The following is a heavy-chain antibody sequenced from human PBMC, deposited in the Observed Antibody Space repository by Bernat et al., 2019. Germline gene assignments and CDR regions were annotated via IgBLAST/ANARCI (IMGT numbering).Heavy chain of an antibody. J-gene: IGHJ5*02. D-gene: IGHD4-17*01. CDR2: ISGDGGTT. V-gene: IGHV3-43*02. Sequence: EVQLVESGGGVVQPGGSLRLSCAASGFTFDDYAIHWVRQAPGKGLEWVSLISGDGGTTYYADSVKGRFTISRDNSENSLYLQMNSLRTEDTALYYCAKGSTTLTTYLFDPWGQGTLVTVSS. CDR1: GFTFDDYA. CDR3: AKGSTTLTTYLFDP.